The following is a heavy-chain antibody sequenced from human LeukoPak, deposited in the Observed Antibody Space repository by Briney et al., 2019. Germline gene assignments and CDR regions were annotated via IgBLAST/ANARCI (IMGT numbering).Heavy chain of an antibody. CDR3: ARVQTGDYGDYVDYYYMDV. Sequence: SETLSLTCAVYGGSFSGYYWSWIRQPPGKGLEWIGYIYYSGSTNYNPSLKSRVTISVDTSKNQFSPKLSSVTAADTAVYYCARVQTGDYGDYVDYYYMDVWGKGTTVTVSS. CDR1: GGSFSGYY. V-gene: IGHV4-59*08. J-gene: IGHJ6*03. D-gene: IGHD4-17*01. CDR2: IYYSGST.